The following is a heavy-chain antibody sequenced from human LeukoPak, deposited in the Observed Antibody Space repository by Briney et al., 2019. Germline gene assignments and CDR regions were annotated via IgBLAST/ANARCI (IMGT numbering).Heavy chain of an antibody. CDR2: ISYDGSNK. CDR3: VKESDEYSSSSSDY. CDR1: GFTFSSYA. Sequence: GGSLRLSCAASGFTFSSYAMHWVRQAPGKGLEWVAVISYDGSNKYYADSVKGRFTISRDNSKNTLYLQMNSLRAEDTAVYYCVKESDEYSSSSSDYWGQGTLVTVSS. V-gene: IGHV3-30-3*01. D-gene: IGHD6-6*01. J-gene: IGHJ4*02.